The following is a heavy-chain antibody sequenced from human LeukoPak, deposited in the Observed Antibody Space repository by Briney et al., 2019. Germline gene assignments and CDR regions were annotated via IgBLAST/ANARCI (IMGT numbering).Heavy chain of an antibody. CDR1: GFTFDDYG. CDR3: ARDVGSSGSGPGAFDI. CDR2: INWNGGST. Sequence: GGSLRLSCAASGFTFDDYGMSWVRHAPGKGLEWVSGINWNGGSTGYADSVKGRFTISRDNAKNSLYLQMNSLRAEDTALYYCARDVGSSGSGPGAFDIWGQGTMVTVSS. V-gene: IGHV3-20*04. D-gene: IGHD6-19*01. J-gene: IGHJ3*02.